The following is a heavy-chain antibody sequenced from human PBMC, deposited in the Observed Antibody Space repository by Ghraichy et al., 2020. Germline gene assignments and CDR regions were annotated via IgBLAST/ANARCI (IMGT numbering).Heavy chain of an antibody. CDR1: GFTLSSYW. V-gene: IGHV3-7*01. CDR2: INRDGGEK. J-gene: IGHJ5*02. D-gene: IGHD1-7*01. CDR3: ARAPPRTGTRPFDT. Sequence: GGSLRLSCAASGFTLSSYWMTWVRQAPGKGLEWVANINRDGGEKYYVDSVKGRFTISRDNTKNSLYLQMNSLRAEDTAIYYSARAPPRTGTRPFDTWGQGTLVVVYS.